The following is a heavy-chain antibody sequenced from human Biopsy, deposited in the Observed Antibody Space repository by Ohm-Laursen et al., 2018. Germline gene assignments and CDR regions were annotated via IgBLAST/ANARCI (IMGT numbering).Heavy chain of an antibody. Sequence: ASVKVFCKASGYTFISYDIDWVRQATGQGLEWLGWMNPNSGKTGYAQKFQGRVTMTTNTSVNTAYMELSSLTFEDTVVYYCAIEGGTYSKPFDYWGQGSQVIVSS. CDR1: GYTFISYD. J-gene: IGHJ4*02. D-gene: IGHD1-26*01. CDR2: MNPNSGKT. CDR3: AIEGGTYSKPFDY. V-gene: IGHV1-8*01.